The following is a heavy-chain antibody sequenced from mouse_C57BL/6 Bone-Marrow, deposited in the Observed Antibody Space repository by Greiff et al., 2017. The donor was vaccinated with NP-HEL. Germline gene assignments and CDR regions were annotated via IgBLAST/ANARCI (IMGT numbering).Heavy chain of an antibody. CDR1: GFTFSDYY. J-gene: IGHJ4*01. Sequence: EVKLVESGGGLVQPGGSLKLSCAASGFTFSDYYMYWVRQTPEKRLEWVAYISNGGGSTYYPDTVKGRFTISRDNAKNTLYLQMSRLKSEDTAMYYCARHVYYDHGGDAMDYWGQGTSVTVSS. V-gene: IGHV5-12*01. D-gene: IGHD2-4*01. CDR2: ISNGGGST. CDR3: ARHVYYDHGGDAMDY.